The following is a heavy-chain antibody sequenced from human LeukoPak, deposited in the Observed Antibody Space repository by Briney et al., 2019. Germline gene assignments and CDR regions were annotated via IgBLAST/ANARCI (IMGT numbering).Heavy chain of an antibody. V-gene: IGHV3-30*02. Sequence: PGGSLRLSCAASGFTFSTYGMHWVRQAPGKGLEWVAFIRFDGSIKYYADSVEGRFTISRDNSKNTLYLQMNSLRAEDTAVYYCAKDSIQGDTGLDYWGQGTLITVSS. D-gene: IGHD5-18*01. CDR1: GFTFSTYG. CDR2: IRFDGSIK. J-gene: IGHJ4*02. CDR3: AKDSIQGDTGLDY.